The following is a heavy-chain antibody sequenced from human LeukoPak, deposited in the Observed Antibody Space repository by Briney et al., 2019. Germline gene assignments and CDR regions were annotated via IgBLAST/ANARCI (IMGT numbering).Heavy chain of an antibody. J-gene: IGHJ4*02. CDR3: AKGSPYCSSTSCFDY. V-gene: IGHV3-23*01. Sequence: GGSLRLSCAASGFSFSSYAMSWVRQAPGKGLEWVSAISGSGGSTYYADSVKGRFTISRDNSKNTLYLQMNSLRAEDTAVYYCAKGSPYCSSTSCFDYWGQGTLVTVSS. CDR2: ISGSGGST. CDR1: GFSFSSYA. D-gene: IGHD2-2*01.